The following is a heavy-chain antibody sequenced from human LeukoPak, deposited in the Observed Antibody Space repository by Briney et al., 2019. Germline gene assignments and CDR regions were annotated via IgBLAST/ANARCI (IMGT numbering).Heavy chain of an antibody. J-gene: IGHJ4*02. CDR1: GFTVSRNY. D-gene: IGHD3-10*02. Sequence: GGSLRLSCAASGFTVSRNYMSWVRRAPGKGLEYVSAISSNGGSTYYANSVKGRFTISRDNSKNTLYLQMGSLRAEDMAVYYCARSDYYVPGYFDYWGQGTLVTVSS. CDR2: ISSNGGST. CDR3: ARSDYYVPGYFDY. V-gene: IGHV3-64*01.